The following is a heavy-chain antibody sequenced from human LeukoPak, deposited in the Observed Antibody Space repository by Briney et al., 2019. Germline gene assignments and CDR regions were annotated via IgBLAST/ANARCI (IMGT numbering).Heavy chain of an antibody. D-gene: IGHD5-18*01. V-gene: IGHV4-59*07. J-gene: IGHJ3*02. CDR3: ARGYTPDTFDI. Sequence: SDTLSLTCTVSGGSISTYYWSWIRQPPGKGLEWIAHVYYNGNTNYNPSLKSRVTISVDTSKNHFSLGLSSVTAADTAVYYCARGYTPDTFDIWGQGTMVSVSS. CDR1: GGSISTYY. CDR2: VYYNGNT.